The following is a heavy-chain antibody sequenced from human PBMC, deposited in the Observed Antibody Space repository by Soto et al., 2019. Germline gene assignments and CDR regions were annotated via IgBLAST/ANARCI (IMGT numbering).Heavy chain of an antibody. Sequence: KASETLSLTCTVSGGSISSGDYYWSWIRQPPGKGLEWIGYIYYSGSTYYNPSLRSRVTISVDTSKNQFSLKLSSVTAADTAVYYCAREGGYYDSSGYPWYNWFDPWGQGTLVTVSS. V-gene: IGHV4-30-4*01. J-gene: IGHJ5*02. CDR3: AREGGYYDSSGYPWYNWFDP. CDR1: GGSISSGDYY. D-gene: IGHD3-22*01. CDR2: IYYSGST.